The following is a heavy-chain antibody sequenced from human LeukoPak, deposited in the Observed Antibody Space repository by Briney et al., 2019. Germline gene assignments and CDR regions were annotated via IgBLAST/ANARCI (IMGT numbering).Heavy chain of an antibody. Sequence: PGGSLRLSCAASGFTFSSYWMYWVRQAPGKGLVWVSRINSDESSTSYADSVKGRFTISRDNAKNTLYLQMNSLRAEDTAVYYCARDGAYSTIFHWGQGTLVTVSS. V-gene: IGHV3-74*01. CDR1: GFTFSSYW. CDR3: ARDGAYSTIFH. J-gene: IGHJ4*01. D-gene: IGHD3-3*01. CDR2: INSDESST.